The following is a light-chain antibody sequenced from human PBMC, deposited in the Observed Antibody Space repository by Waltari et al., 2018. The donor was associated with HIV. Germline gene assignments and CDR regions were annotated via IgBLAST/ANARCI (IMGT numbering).Light chain of an antibody. CDR2: AYT. CDR1: NSNIGAGYD. J-gene: IGLJ1*01. Sequence: QSVLTQPPSVSGAPGQRVTISCTGSNSNIGAGYDVHWYQQLPGTAPKVLIYAYTNRPSGVPDRFSGSRSDTSASLAITGLQAEDEADYYCQSYDTSLSGYVFGTGTKVTVL. V-gene: IGLV1-40*01. CDR3: QSYDTSLSGYV.